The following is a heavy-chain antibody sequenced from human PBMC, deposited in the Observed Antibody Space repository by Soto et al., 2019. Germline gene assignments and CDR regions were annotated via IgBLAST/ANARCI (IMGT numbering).Heavy chain of an antibody. D-gene: IGHD5-18*01. J-gene: IGHJ6*02. CDR3: ARDREQLWPYYCYYGMDV. CDR2: TYYRSKWYN. CDR1: GDSVSSNSAA. Sequence: SQTLSLTCAISGDSVSSNSAAWNWIRQSPSRGLEWLGRTYYRSKWYNDYAVSVKSRITINPDTSKNQFSLQLNSVTPEDTAVYYCARDREQLWPYYCYYGMDVWGQGTTVTVSS. V-gene: IGHV6-1*01.